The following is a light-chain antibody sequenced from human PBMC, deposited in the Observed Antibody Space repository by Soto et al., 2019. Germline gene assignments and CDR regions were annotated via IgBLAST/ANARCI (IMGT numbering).Light chain of an antibody. Sequence: QSVLTQSPSASASLEASVKLTCTLSSGHSSYAIAWHQQQPEKGPRYLMKLSSDGSHSKGDGIPDRFSGSSSGAERYLTISSLQSEDEADYYCQTWDTGARVVFGGGTKVTVL. V-gene: IGLV4-69*01. CDR1: SGHSSYA. CDR3: QTWDTGARVV. J-gene: IGLJ2*01. CDR2: LSSDGSH.